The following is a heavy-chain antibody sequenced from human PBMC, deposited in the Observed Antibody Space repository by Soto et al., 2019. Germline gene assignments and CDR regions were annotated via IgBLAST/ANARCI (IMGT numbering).Heavy chain of an antibody. Sequence: GGSLRLSCAASGFTFNIYPMTWVRQAPGKGLECVSAISGTAGITYYADSVKGRFPISRDNSKNTLYLQINSLRAEHTAVYFCTKASLTIPLYGMDVWGQETTVPSP. D-gene: IGHD3-3*01. V-gene: IGHV3-23*01. CDR2: ISGTAGIT. CDR1: GFTFNIYP. CDR3: TKASLTIPLYGMDV. J-gene: IGHJ6*02.